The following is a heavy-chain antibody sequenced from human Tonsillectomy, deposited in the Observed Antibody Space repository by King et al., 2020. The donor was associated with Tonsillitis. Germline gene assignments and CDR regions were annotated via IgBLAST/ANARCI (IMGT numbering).Heavy chain of an antibody. Sequence: VQLVESGGGLLQPGRSLRLSCAASGFTFDDYAMHWVRQAPGEGLEWVSGINWNSGNIGYADSVKGRFTITRDNAKNSRYLQMNGLRAEDTALYYCAKGYSGSYGTIDYWGQGTLVTVSS. CDR2: INWNSGNI. V-gene: IGHV3-9*01. CDR3: AKGYSGSYGTIDY. CDR1: GFTFDDYA. D-gene: IGHD1-26*01. J-gene: IGHJ4*02.